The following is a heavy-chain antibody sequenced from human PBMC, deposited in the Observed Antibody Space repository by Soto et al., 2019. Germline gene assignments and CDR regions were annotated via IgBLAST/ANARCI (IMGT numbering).Heavy chain of an antibody. Sequence: PGGSLRLSCAASGFTFSSYWMHWVRQAPGKGLVWVSRINSDGSSTSYADSVKGRFTISRDNAKNTLYLQMNSLRAEDTAVYYCARVDSGPYAFDIWGQGTMVTVSS. CDR1: GFTFSSYW. J-gene: IGHJ3*02. D-gene: IGHD1-26*01. V-gene: IGHV3-74*01. CDR2: INSDGSST. CDR3: ARVDSGPYAFDI.